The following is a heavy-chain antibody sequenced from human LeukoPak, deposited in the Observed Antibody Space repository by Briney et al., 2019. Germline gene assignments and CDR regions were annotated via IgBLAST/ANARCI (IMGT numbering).Heavy chain of an antibody. V-gene: IGHV3-7*01. Sequence: QPGGSLRLSCAVSGFTFTNYWMTWVRQAPGKGLEWVANIEQDGSDKYYVDSVVGRFTISRDNAQNLLYLHMNSLGAEDTGGYDCAKSGGFFDAWGQGTLVTVSS. CDR3: AKSGGFFDA. J-gene: IGHJ4*02. CDR1: GFTFTNYW. CDR2: IEQDGSDK. D-gene: IGHD1-26*01.